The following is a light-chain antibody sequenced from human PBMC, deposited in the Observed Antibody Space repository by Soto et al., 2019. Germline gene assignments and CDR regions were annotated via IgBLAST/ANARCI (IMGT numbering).Light chain of an antibody. V-gene: IGLV1-44*01. J-gene: IGLJ1*01. CDR3: AAWDDSLNGYV. Sequence: QSVLTQPPSASGTPGQRVTISCSGSSSNIGSNTVNWDQQLPGTAPKLLIHANNQRPSGVPDRFSGSKSGTSASLAISWLQSEDADYYCAAWDDSLNGYVFCTGTKVTVL. CDR2: ANN. CDR1: SSNIGSNT.